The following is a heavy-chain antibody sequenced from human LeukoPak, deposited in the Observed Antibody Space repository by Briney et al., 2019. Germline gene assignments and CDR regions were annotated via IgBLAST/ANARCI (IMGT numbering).Heavy chain of an antibody. CDR1: GGTFSSYA. CDR3: ARDLDYYDISGYHYY. CDR2: IIPIFGTA. D-gene: IGHD3-22*01. Sequence: GASVKVSCKASGGTFSSYAISLVRQAPGQGLEWMGGIIPIFGTANYAQKFQGRVTITTDESTSTAYMELSSLRSEDTAVYYCARDLDYYDISGYHYYWGQGTLVTVSS. V-gene: IGHV1-69*05. J-gene: IGHJ4*02.